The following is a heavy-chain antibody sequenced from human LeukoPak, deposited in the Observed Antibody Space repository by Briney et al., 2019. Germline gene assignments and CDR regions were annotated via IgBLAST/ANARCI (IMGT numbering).Heavy chain of an antibody. V-gene: IGHV3-33*01. Sequence: GGSLRLSCVASGFIFRNFGMHWVRQAPGKGLEWVAVIWSEGSNEYYADSVEGRFTISRDTSKDTLYLQMNSLRAEDTTVYYCARDQQGVDGVKFYYFDYWGQGTLVTVSS. D-gene: IGHD6-19*01. CDR1: GFIFRNFG. CDR3: ARDQQGVDGVKFYYFDY. J-gene: IGHJ4*02. CDR2: IWSEGSNE.